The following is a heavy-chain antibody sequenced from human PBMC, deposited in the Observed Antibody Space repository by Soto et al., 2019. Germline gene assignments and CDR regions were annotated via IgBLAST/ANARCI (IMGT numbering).Heavy chain of an antibody. Sequence: EVQLEESGGGLVQPGGSLRLSCAASGFTFGRYWMSWVRQAPGKGPEWLATIKWDASEKKYVDSVKGRFTTSRDNAKNALYLQMDSLRAEDTAVYYFASDSGYGSRASVNHYLDYWGQGTLVTVSS. V-gene: IGHV3-7*01. CDR3: ASDSGYGSRASVNHYLDY. CDR2: IKWDASEK. CDR1: GFTFGRYW. J-gene: IGHJ4*01. D-gene: IGHD3-10*01.